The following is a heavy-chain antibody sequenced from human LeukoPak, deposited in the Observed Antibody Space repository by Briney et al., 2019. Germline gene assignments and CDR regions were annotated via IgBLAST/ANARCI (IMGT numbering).Heavy chain of an antibody. V-gene: IGHV3-30*18. CDR2: ISYDGSNK. J-gene: IGHJ4*02. CDR3: AKGYGSGSGGIGY. D-gene: IGHD3-10*01. Sequence: SCKASGYTFTGYYMHWVRQAPGKGLEWVAVISYDGSNKYYADSVKGRFTISRDNSKNTLYLQMNSLRAEDTAVYYCAKGYGSGSGGIGYWGQGTLVTVSS. CDR1: GYTFTGYY.